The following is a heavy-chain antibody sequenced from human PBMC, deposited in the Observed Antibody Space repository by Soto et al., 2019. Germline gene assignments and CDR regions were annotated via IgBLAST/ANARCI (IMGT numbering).Heavy chain of an antibody. CDR2: VYFSGNT. J-gene: IGHJ5*02. Sequence: KPSETLSLTCTVSGGSLSSYYWTWIRQSPGKGLEWIGYVYFSGNTNYSPSLKSRVTISIDTSKNQFSLRLASVTAADTAFYYCGSVRPSGYVLSWGQGTLVTVSS. CDR3: GSVRPSGYVLS. V-gene: IGHV4-59*01. CDR1: GGSLSSYY. D-gene: IGHD6-25*01.